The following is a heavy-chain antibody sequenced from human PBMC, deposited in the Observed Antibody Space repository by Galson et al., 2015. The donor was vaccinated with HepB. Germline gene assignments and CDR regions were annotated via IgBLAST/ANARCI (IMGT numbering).Heavy chain of an antibody. V-gene: IGHV3-30-3*01. D-gene: IGHD3-22*01. Sequence: SLRLSCAASGFTFSSYAMHWVRQAPGKGLEWVAVISYDGSNKYYADSVKGRFTISRDNSKNTLYLQMNSLRAEDTAVYYCARGPYCYYDSSGYYDYWGQGTLVTVSS. CDR2: ISYDGSNK. CDR3: ARGPYCYYDSSGYYDY. J-gene: IGHJ4*02. CDR1: GFTFSSYA.